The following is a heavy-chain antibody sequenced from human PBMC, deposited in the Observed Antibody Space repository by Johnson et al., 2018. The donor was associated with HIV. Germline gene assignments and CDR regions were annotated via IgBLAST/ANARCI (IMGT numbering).Heavy chain of an antibody. V-gene: IGHV3-30*18. D-gene: IGHD3/OR15-3a*01. Sequence: QVQLVESGGVLVQPGEFLRLSCAASGFTFSSYGMHWVRQAPGKGLEWVAVISYDGSNKYYTDSVKGLSTISRDNSNNTLYLHMNSLRPDDTGVYYCAKDKFMFLDNPVDAFDVWGQGTMVTFSS. CDR1: GFTFSSYG. CDR2: ISYDGSNK. CDR3: AKDKFMFLDNPVDAFDV. J-gene: IGHJ3*01.